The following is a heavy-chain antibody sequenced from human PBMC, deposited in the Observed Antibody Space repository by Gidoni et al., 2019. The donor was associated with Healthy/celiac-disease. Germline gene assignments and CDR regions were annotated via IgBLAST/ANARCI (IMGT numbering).Heavy chain of an antibody. CDR2: IIPIFGTA. D-gene: IGHD5-12*01. J-gene: IGHJ4*02. Sequence: QVQLVQSGAEVKKPGSSVKVSCKASGGTFSSYAISWVRQAPGQGLEWMGGIIPIFGTANYAQKFQGRVTITADKSTSTAYMELSSLRSEDTAVYYCARQPLASSSGLATNYFDYWGQGTLVTVSS. V-gene: IGHV1-69*06. CDR1: GGTFSSYA. CDR3: ARQPLASSSGLATNYFDY.